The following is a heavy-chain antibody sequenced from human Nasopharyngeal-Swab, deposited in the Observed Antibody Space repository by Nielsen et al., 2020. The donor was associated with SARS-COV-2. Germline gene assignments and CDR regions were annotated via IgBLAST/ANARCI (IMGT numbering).Heavy chain of an antibody. CDR2: IYPGDSDT. CDR1: GYSFTSYW. J-gene: IGHJ4*02. D-gene: IGHD6-13*01. V-gene: IGHV5-51*01. Sequence: GGSLRLSCQGSGYSFTSYWIGWVRQLPGKGLDWIGIIYPGDSDTRYSPSFQGQVTISADKSISTAYLQWSSLKASDTAMYYCARLSFRLSSISSWYSYYFDYWGQGTLVTVSS. CDR3: ARLSFRLSSISSWYSYYFDY.